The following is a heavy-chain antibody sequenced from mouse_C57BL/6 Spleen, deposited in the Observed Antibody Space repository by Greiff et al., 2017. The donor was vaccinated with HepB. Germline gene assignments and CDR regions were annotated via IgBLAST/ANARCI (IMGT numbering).Heavy chain of an antibody. J-gene: IGHJ3*01. CDR1: GISITTGNYR. CDR3: ARNGDDGYPFAY. V-gene: IGHV3-5*01. D-gene: IGHD2-3*01. Sequence: EVQLQQSGPGLVKPSQTVFLTCTVTGISITTGNYRWSWIRQCPGNKLEWIGYIYYSGTITYNPSLTSRTTNTRDTPKNQFFLEMNTLTAEDTSTDYCARNGDDGYPFAYWGQGTLVTVSA. CDR2: IYYSGTI.